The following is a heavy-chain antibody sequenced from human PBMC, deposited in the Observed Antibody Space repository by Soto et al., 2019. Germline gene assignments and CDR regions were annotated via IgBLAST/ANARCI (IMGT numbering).Heavy chain of an antibody. Sequence: EVQLLESGGGLVQPGGSLRLSCAASGFTFSSYVMSWVRQAPGKGLEWVSAISSSGGTTYDTDSVKGRVTISRDNSKNTLDLQMNSLRVEDTAVYYCAKYCSSTSCLVVYGMDVWGQGTTVTVSS. D-gene: IGHD2-2*01. CDR3: AKYCSSTSCLVVYGMDV. J-gene: IGHJ6*02. V-gene: IGHV3-23*01. CDR2: ISSSGGTT. CDR1: GFTFSSYV.